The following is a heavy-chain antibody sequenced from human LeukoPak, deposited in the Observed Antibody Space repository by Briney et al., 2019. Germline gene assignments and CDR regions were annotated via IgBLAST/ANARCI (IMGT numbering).Heavy chain of an antibody. CDR3: AAFRDGYNWHLDY. D-gene: IGHD5-24*01. CDR2: IYYSGST. Sequence: SETLSLTCTVSGGSISSYYWSWIRQPPGKGLEWIGYIYYSGSTNYNPSLKSRVTISVDTSKNQFSLKLSSVTAADTAVYYCAAFRDGYNWHLDYWGQGTLVTVSS. J-gene: IGHJ4*02. CDR1: GGSISSYY. V-gene: IGHV4-59*01.